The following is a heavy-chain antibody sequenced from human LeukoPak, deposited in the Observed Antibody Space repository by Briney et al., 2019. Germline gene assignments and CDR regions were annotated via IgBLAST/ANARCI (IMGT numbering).Heavy chain of an antibody. CDR3: ARHPTYYYDSSGYSRGYFDY. V-gene: IGHV4-59*08. CDR2: IYYGGST. CDR1: GGSISSYY. Sequence: PSETLSLTCTVSGGSISSYYWSWIRQPPGKGLEWIGYIYYGGSTNYNPSLKSRVTISVDTSKNQFSLKLSSVTAADTAVYYCARHPTYYYDSSGYSRGYFDYWGQGTLVTVSS. J-gene: IGHJ4*02. D-gene: IGHD3-22*01.